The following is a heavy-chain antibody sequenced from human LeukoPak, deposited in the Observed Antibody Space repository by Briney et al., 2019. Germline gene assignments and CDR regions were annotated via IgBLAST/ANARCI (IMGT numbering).Heavy chain of an antibody. D-gene: IGHD2-15*01. CDR3: ARAVSGGSSFFYMDV. J-gene: IGHJ6*03. V-gene: IGHV1-18*01. CDR2: ISVYNDNT. CDR1: SFIFNNYG. Sequence: ASVKVSCKASSFIFNNYGISWVRQAPGQGLEWMGWISVYNDNTKYSQNLQGRVTLTTDKSTNTAYMELRSLRSDDTAIYYCARAVSGGSSFFYMDVWGKGTTVTISS.